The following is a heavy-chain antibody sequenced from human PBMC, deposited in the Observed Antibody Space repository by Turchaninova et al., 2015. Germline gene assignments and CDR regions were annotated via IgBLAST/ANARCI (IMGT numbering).Heavy chain of an antibody. CDR1: GFTFSSSA. V-gene: IGHV1-58*01. D-gene: IGHD5-12*01. CDR3: AAGVVATGSQ. Sequence: QLQVVQSGPEVKKPGTSVKVSCKASGFTFSSSAVQWVRQVRGQRLEWIGWIAGASGHTDYAQEFQERVTITRDMATGIVYLELKNRRSDDTAVYYCAAGVVATGSQWGQGTLVSVSS. CDR2: IAGASGHT. J-gene: IGHJ4*02.